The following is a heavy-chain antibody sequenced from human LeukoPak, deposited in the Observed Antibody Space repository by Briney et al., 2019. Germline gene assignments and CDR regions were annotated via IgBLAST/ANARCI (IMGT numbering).Heavy chain of an antibody. Sequence: GGSLRLSCAASGFTLSSYSMNWVRQAPGKGLEWVSSISSSSSYIYYADSVKGRFTISRDNAKNSLYLQMNSLRAEDTAVYYCARDRGIAARRSRACYFDLWGRGTLVTVSS. J-gene: IGHJ2*01. V-gene: IGHV3-21*01. CDR1: GFTLSSYS. CDR3: ARDRGIAARRSRACYFDL. D-gene: IGHD6-6*01. CDR2: ISSSSSYI.